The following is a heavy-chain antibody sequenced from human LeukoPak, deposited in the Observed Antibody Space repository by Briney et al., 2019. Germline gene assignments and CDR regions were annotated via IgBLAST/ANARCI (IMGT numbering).Heavy chain of an antibody. CDR3: ARDSSNSYDY. Sequence: GGSLRLSCAASGFTFSSYSMNWVRQAPGKGLEWVSYISSSGSILYYADSVKGRFTISRDNAKNSLYLQMNSLRAEDTAVYYCARDSSNSYDYWGQGTLVTVSS. D-gene: IGHD1-1*01. CDR1: GFTFSSYS. V-gene: IGHV3-48*04. J-gene: IGHJ4*02. CDR2: ISSSGSIL.